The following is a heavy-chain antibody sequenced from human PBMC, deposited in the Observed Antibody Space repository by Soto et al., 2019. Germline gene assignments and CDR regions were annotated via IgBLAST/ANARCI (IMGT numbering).Heavy chain of an antibody. J-gene: IGHJ4*02. Sequence: PSETLSLTCTVSGGSVSSGSYYWSWIRQPPGKGLEWIGYIYYSGSTNYNPSLKSRVTISVDTSKNQFSLKLSSVTAADTAVYYCATSYGNAWYTYWGQGTLVTVSS. D-gene: IGHD6-13*01. CDR2: IYYSGST. V-gene: IGHV4-61*01. CDR3: ATSYGNAWYTY. CDR1: GGSVSSGSYY.